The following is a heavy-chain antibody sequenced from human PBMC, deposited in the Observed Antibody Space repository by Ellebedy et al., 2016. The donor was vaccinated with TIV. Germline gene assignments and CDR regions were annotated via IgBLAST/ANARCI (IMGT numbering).Heavy chain of an antibody. D-gene: IGHD6-19*01. J-gene: IGHJ4*02. CDR3: TKETNSPPGAVAGTGFDC. CDR1: GFRLSTHG. CDR2: KRFDGRME. Sequence: PGGSLRLSCVASGFRLSTHGMHWVRQAPGKGLEWVAFKRFDGRMEYNGDSVKGRFIISRDVSKNTRYLQMNRLMAEDTDMYYCTKETNSPPGAVAGTGFDCWGQGTLVIVSS. V-gene: IGHV3-30*02.